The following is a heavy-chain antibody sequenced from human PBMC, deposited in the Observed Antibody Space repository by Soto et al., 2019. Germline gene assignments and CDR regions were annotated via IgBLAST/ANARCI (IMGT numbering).Heavy chain of an antibody. CDR3: ARHGLSSSWYSIAYYYYCMDV. CDR2: IYPGDSDT. Sequence: GESLKISCKGSGYSFTSYWIGWVRQMPGKGLEWMGIIYPGDSDTRYSPSFQGQVTISADKSISTAYLQWSSLKASDTAMYYCARHGLSSSWYSIAYYYYCMDVWGQGTTVTVSS. J-gene: IGHJ6*02. V-gene: IGHV5-51*01. CDR1: GYSFTSYW. D-gene: IGHD6-13*01.